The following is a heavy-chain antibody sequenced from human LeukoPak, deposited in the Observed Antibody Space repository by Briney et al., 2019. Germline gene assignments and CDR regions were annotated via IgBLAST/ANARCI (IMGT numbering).Heavy chain of an antibody. V-gene: IGHV4-30-4*01. J-gene: IGHJ5*02. Sequence: PSQTLSLTCTVSGGSISSGDYYWSWIRQPPGKGLEWIGYIYYSGSTYYNPSLKSRVTISVDTSKNQFSLKLSSVTAADTAVDYCARGEWNGGFDPWGQGTLVTVSS. CDR1: GGSISSGDYY. D-gene: IGHD1-1*01. CDR2: IYYSGST. CDR3: ARGEWNGGFDP.